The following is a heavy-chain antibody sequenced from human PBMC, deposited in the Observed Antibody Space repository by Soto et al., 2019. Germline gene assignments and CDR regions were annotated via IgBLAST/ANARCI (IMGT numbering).Heavy chain of an antibody. Sequence: ASVKVSCKASGYTFTSYGISWVRQAPGQGLEWMGWISAYNGNTNYAQKLQGRVTMTTDTSTSTAYMELRSLRSDDTAVYYCARDSPLYYYGSWKRSTYYYSGMDFAGQWT. D-gene: IGHD3-10*01. CDR3: ARDSPLYYYGSWKRSTYYYSGMDF. V-gene: IGHV1-18*01. J-gene: IGHJ6*02. CDR1: GYTFTSYG. CDR2: ISAYNGNT.